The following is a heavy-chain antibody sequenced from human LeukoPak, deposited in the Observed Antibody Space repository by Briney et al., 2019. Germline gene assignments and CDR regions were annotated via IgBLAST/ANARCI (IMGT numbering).Heavy chain of an antibody. D-gene: IGHD3-16*02. CDR3: ASNRYDYVWVTYPPWYFDY. CDR1: GGSFSGYY. Sequence: SETLSLTCAVYGGSFSGYYWIWIRQPPGKGLEWIGEINHSGSTNYNPSLKSRVTISVDTSKNQFSLKLSSVTAADTAVYYCASNRYDYVWVTYPPWYFDYWGQGTLVTVSS. V-gene: IGHV4-34*01. CDR2: INHSGST. J-gene: IGHJ4*02.